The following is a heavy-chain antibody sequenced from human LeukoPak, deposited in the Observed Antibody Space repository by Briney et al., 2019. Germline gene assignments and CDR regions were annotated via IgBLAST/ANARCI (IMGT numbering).Heavy chain of an antibody. J-gene: IGHJ4*02. CDR1: GYTFSSYA. D-gene: IGHD6-19*01. CDR3: ARIGAVAGTDY. CDR2: ISYDGSNK. Sequence: SCKASGYTFSSYAMHWVRQAPGKGLEWVAVISYDGSNKYYADSVKGRFTISRDNSKNTLYLQMNSLRAEDTAVYYCARIGAVAGTDYWGQGTLVTVSS. V-gene: IGHV3-30-3*01.